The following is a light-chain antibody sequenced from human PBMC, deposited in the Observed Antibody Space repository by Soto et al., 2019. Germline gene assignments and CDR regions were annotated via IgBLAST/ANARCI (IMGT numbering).Light chain of an antibody. CDR2: GAS. J-gene: IGKJ3*01. CDR1: QSVSSSY. Sequence: EIVLTQSPGTLSLSPGERATLSCRASQSVSSSYLAWYQQKPGQAPRLLIYGASSRATGIPDRFSGSGSGTDFTLTISRLEPEDFAVYYCQKYGTFTFGPGTKVDIK. CDR3: QKYGTFT. V-gene: IGKV3-20*01.